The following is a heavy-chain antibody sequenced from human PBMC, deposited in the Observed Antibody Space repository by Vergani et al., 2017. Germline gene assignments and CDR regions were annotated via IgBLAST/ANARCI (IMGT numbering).Heavy chain of an antibody. CDR1: GYTFTAYY. D-gene: IGHD3-9*01. Sequence: QVQLVQPGAEVGKPGASVKISCKAPGYTFTAYYIHWVRQAPEQGVEWVGVISPDGFSTFYAQKFQGRVTITRDTSTSTVCVEVTSLRSDDTAVYYCAREPPLTGFFDYWGQGTLVTVSS. CDR2: ISPDGFST. J-gene: IGHJ4*02. CDR3: AREPPLTGFFDY. V-gene: IGHV1-46*03.